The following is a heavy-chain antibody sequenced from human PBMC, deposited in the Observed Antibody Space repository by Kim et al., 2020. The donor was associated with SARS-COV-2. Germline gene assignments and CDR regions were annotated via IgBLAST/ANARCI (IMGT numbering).Heavy chain of an antibody. CDR2: INPSGGST. D-gene: IGHD1-26*01. CDR3: ARVADLSGSYYWGLDY. CDR1: GYTFTSYY. V-gene: IGHV1-46*01. J-gene: IGHJ4*02. Sequence: ASVKVSCKASGYTFTSYYMHWVRQAPGQGLEWMGIINPSGGSTSYAQKFQGRVTMTRDTSTSTVYMELSSLRSEDTAVYYCARVADLSGSYYWGLDYWGQGTLVTVSS.